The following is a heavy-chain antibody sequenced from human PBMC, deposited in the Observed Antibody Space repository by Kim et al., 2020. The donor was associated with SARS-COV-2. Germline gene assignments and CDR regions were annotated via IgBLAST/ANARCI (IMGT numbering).Heavy chain of an antibody. D-gene: IGHD2-15*01. V-gene: IGHV3-74*03. CDR1: GFSFSTYW. CDR2: VDPYGGPT. Sequence: GGSLRLSCAASGFSFSTYWMHWVRQAPGKGLVWVSRVDPYGGPTTYADSVKGRFTISRDNAKNTLYLQMNSLRVEDTAVYYCARSEPRIFGTLKFDPGGRGTLVTVPT. J-gene: IGHJ5*02. CDR3: ARSEPRIFGTLKFDP.